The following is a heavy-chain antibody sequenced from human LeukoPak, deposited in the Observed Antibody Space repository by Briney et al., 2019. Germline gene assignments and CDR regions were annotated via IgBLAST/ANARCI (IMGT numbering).Heavy chain of an antibody. CDR1: GFSFSSYA. CDR2: ISGSGGST. J-gene: IGHJ6*02. CDR3: AKFLLVTLYYYYYGMDV. D-gene: IGHD3-9*01. Sequence: GGSLRLSCAASGFSFSSYAMSWVRQAPGKGLEWVSAISGSGGSTYYADSVKCRFTIPRDNSKNTLYLQMNSLRAEDTAVYYCAKFLLVTLYYYYYGMDVWGQGTTVTVSS. V-gene: IGHV3-23*01.